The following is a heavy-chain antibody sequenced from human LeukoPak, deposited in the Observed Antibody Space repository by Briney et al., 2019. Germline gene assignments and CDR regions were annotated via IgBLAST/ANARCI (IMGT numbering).Heavy chain of an antibody. D-gene: IGHD4-17*01. CDR2: IKQDGSEK. CDR3: ARVSGDYGGYYYYYGIDV. Sequence: PGGSLRLSCAASGFTFSSYWMSWVRQAPGKGLEWVANIKQDGSEKYYVDSVKGRFTISRDNAKNSLYLQMNSLRAEDTAVYYCARVSGDYGGYYYYYGIDVWGQGTTVTVSS. V-gene: IGHV3-7*03. CDR1: GFTFSSYW. J-gene: IGHJ6*02.